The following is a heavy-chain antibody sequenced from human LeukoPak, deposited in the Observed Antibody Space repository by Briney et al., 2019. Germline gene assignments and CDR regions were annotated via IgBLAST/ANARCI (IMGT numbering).Heavy chain of an antibody. J-gene: IGHJ4*02. V-gene: IGHV4-34*01. D-gene: IGHD2-15*01. Sequence: SETLSLTCAVCGGSFSGYYWSWIRQPPGKGLEWIGEINHSGSTNYNPSLKSRVTISVDTSKNQFSLKLSSVTAADTAVYYCARDRRGGSNYFDYWGQGTLVTVSS. CDR2: INHSGST. CDR3: ARDRRGGSNYFDY. CDR1: GGSFSGYY.